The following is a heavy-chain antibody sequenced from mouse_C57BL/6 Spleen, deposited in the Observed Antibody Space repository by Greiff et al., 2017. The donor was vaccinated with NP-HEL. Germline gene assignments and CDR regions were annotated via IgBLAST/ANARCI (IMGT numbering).Heavy chain of an antibody. CDR1: GYTFTSYW. D-gene: IGHD1-1*01. CDR2: IDPSDSYT. CDR3: AGVLLRGFDY. J-gene: IGHJ2*01. V-gene: IGHV1-59*01. Sequence: QVQLQQPGAELVRPGTSVKLSCKASGYTFTSYWMHWVKQRPGQGLEWIGVIDPSDSYTNYNQKFKGKATLTVYTSSSTAYMQLSSLTSEDSAVYYCAGVLLRGFDYWGQGTTLTVSS.